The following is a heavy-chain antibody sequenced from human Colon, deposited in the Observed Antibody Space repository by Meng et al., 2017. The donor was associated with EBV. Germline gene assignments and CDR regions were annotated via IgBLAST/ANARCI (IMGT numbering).Heavy chain of an antibody. CDR1: GGSLSRRNW. CDR3: ARVGAYCGGDCYHPR. J-gene: IGHJ4*02. Sequence: QGHEQGSGPGLVKPSGILSLTFAVSGGSLSRRNWWSWVRQPPGKGLEWIGEIYHSGSTNYNPSLKSRVTISVDESKNQFSLRLSSVTAADTAVYYCARVGAYCGGDCYHPRWGQGTLVTVSS. V-gene: IGHV4-4*02. CDR2: IYHSGST. D-gene: IGHD2-21*02.